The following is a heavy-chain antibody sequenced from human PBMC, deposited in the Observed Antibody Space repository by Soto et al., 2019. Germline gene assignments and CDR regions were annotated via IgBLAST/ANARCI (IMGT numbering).Heavy chain of an antibody. CDR2: IYWDDNK. D-gene: IGHD3-10*01. J-gene: IGHJ4*02. CDR3: AHRRNYASYFAY. Sequence: QITLKESGPTLVKPTQTLTLTCTFSGFSLSTSGVGVGWIRQPPGKALEWLALIYWDDNKRYSPSLRSRLTIXNXHSKNPAVLTMTNMEPVDTATYYCAHRRNYASYFAYWGQGTLVTVSS. CDR1: GFSLSTSGVG. V-gene: IGHV2-5*02.